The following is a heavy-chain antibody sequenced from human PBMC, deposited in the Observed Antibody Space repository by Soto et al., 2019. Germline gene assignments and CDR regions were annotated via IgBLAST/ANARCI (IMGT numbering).Heavy chain of an antibody. CDR2: IYYSGST. D-gene: IGHD6-19*01. V-gene: IGHV4-39*01. Sequence: SETLSLTCTVSGGSISSSSYYWGWIRQPPGKGLEWIGSIYYSGSTYYNPSLKSRVTISVDTSKNQFSLKLSSVTAADTAVYYCARSRIAVAAPFDYWGQGTLVTVSS. J-gene: IGHJ4*02. CDR1: GGSISSSSYY. CDR3: ARSRIAVAAPFDY.